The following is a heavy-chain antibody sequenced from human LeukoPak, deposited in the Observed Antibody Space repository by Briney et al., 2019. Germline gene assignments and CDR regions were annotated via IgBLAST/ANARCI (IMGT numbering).Heavy chain of an antibody. CDR3: ARGDSSGYPDS. J-gene: IGHJ4*02. CDR1: GASISSSDW. Sequence: QPSETLSLTCAVSGASISSSDWWSWVRQPPGKGLEWIGEIYRTGSTNYNPSLKSRVTISVDKSKNQFSLKLSSVTAADTAVYYCARGDSSGYPDSWGQGSLVTVSP. CDR2: IYRTGST. D-gene: IGHD3-22*01. V-gene: IGHV4-4*02.